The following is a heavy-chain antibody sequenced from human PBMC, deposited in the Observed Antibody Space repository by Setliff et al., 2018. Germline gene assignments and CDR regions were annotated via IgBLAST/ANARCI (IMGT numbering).Heavy chain of an antibody. CDR1: GFNFGIYW. CDR3: ARAGLPCGADV. J-gene: IGHJ3*01. D-gene: IGHD2-21*02. V-gene: IGHV3-7*01. CDR2: IKGDESEK. Sequence: GGSLRLSCAASGFNFGIYWMTWVRQAPGKGLEWVANIKGDESEKYYVDSVKGRFAVSRDNAKSSLYLEMNSLRAEDTAVYYCARAGLPCGADVWGQGTKVTVSS.